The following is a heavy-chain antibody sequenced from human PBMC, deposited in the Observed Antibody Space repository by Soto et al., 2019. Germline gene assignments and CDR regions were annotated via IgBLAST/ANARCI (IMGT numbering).Heavy chain of an antibody. V-gene: IGHV3-23*01. CDR3: AKDEPSGSYFYYYYGMDV. CDR1: GFTFSSYA. J-gene: IGHJ6*02. CDR2: ISGSGGST. Sequence: GGSLRLSCAASGFTFSSYAMSWVRQAPGKGLEWVSAISGSGGSTYYADSVKGRFTISRDNSKNTLYLQMNSLRAEDTAVYYCAKDEPSGSYFYYYYGMDVWGQGTTVTVSS. D-gene: IGHD1-26*01.